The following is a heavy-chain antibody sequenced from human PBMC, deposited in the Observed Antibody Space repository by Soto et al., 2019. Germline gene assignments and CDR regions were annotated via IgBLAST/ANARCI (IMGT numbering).Heavy chain of an antibody. D-gene: IGHD6-19*01. CDR1: GDSVASNSAA. CDR2: TYYRSKWYN. V-gene: IGHV6-1*01. CDR3: ARDSRLSHSSGWLFDY. Sequence: SQTLSLTCAMSGDSVASNSAAWNWIRQSPSRGLEWLGRTYYRSKWYNDYAVSVKSRITINPDTSKNQFSLQLNSVTPEDTAVYYCARDSRLSHSSGWLFDYWGQGTLVTVSS. J-gene: IGHJ4*02.